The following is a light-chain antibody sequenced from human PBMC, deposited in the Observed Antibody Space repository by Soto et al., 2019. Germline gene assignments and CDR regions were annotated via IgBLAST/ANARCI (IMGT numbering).Light chain of an antibody. CDR3: QKYNNWWT. J-gene: IGKJ1*01. V-gene: IGKV3-15*01. CDR2: AAS. CDR1: QSVNRN. Sequence: EIVMTQSPATLSVSPGERATLSCRASQSVNRNLAWYQQKPGQAPRLLISAASTRATGIPARFSGSGSETEFTLTISSLQSEDFAVYYCQKYNNWWTFGQGTKGEMK.